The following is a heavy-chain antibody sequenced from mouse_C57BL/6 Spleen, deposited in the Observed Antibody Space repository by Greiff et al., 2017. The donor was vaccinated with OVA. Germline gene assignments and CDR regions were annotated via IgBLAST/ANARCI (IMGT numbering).Heavy chain of an antibody. J-gene: IGHJ2*01. CDR3: ARIGSSHYFDY. V-gene: IGHV1-26*01. Sequence: EVKLQQSGPERVKPGASVKISCKASGYTFPDNYLNWVKQSHGKSLEWIGDINPNNGGTSYNQKFKGKATLTVDKSSSTAYMELRSLTSEDSAVYYCARIGSSHYFDYWGQGTTLTVSS. CDR1: GYTFPDNY. D-gene: IGHD1-1*01. CDR2: INPNNGGT.